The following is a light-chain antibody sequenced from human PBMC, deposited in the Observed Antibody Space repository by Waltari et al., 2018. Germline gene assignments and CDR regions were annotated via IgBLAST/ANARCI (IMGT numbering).Light chain of an antibody. Sequence: QSVLTQPPSASETPGQRVTISCSGSRSNTGRETVNWSQQVPGMDPKLPINRHNQRPSWVPVRFSCSKSGTSASLAISGRQSEDEADYYCAAWDDSLNAWVFGGETKLTVL. CDR2: RHN. CDR3: AAWDDSLNAWV. J-gene: IGLJ3*02. V-gene: IGLV1-44*01. CDR1: RSNTGRET.